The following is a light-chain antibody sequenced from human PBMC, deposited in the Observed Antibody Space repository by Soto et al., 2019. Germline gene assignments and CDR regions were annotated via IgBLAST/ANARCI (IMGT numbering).Light chain of an antibody. CDR1: QSVLFSSNNKNY. Sequence: DIVMTQSPDSLAVSLGERATINCKSSQSVLFSSNNKNYLAWYQQKPGQPPKLLIYWASTRQSGVTDRFSGSGSGTDFTLTISSLQAEDVAVYYCQHYNTVPFTFGGGTKVEIK. V-gene: IGKV4-1*01. CDR3: QHYNTVPFT. J-gene: IGKJ4*01. CDR2: WAS.